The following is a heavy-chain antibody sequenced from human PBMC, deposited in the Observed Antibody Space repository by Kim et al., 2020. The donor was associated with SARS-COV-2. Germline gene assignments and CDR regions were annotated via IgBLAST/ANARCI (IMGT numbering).Heavy chain of an antibody. V-gene: IGHV1-18*04. J-gene: IGHJ4*02. CDR3: ASFTIFGVVTPPTD. Sequence: ASVKVSCKASGYTFTSYGISWVRQAPGQGLEWMGWISAYNGNTNYAQKLQGRVTMTTDTSTSTAYMELRSLRSDDTAVYYCASFTIFGVVTPPTDWGQGTLVTVSS. D-gene: IGHD3-3*01. CDR1: GYTFTSYG. CDR2: ISAYNGNT.